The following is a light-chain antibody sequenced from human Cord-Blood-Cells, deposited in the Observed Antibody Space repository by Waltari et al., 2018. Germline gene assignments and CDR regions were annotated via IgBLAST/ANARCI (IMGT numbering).Light chain of an antibody. CDR1: NSWDTY. CDR3: QACDISTVL. Sequence: SYMLTQPLSASVSPGQQDSLTRCGDNSWDTYPCWYQQKPCQSPVLVIYQDSKRPSGIPELFSSSNSGNTATLTISGTQAMDEADYYCQACDISTVLFGGGTKLTVL. CDR2: QDS. V-gene: IGLV3-1*01. J-gene: IGLJ2*01.